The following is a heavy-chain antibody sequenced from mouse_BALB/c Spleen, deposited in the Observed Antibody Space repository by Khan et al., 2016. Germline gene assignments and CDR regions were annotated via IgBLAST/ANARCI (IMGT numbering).Heavy chain of an antibody. V-gene: IGHV1S126*01. Sequence: QVQLKQSGPQLVRPGASVKISCKASGYSFTSYWMHWVKQRPGQGLEWIGMIDPSDSETRLNQKFKDKATLTVDKSSSTAYMQLSSPTSEDSAVYYCARGITTNYYAMDYWGQGTSVTVSS. CDR3: ARGITTNYYAMDY. CDR2: IDPSDSET. J-gene: IGHJ4*01. CDR1: GYSFTSYW. D-gene: IGHD2-4*01.